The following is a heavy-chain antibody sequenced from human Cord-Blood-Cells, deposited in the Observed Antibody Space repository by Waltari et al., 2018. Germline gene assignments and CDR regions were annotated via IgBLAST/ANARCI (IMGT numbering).Heavy chain of an antibody. CDR2: ISWNSGSI. CDR3: ARYDSSGYYYY. D-gene: IGHD3-22*01. Sequence: EVQLVESGGGLVQPGRSLRLSCAASGFPFDDFAMHWVRQAPGKGLEWVSGISWNSGSIGYADSVKGRFTISRDNAKNSLYLQMNSLRAEDTALYYCARYDSSGYYYYWGQGTLVTVSS. CDR1: GFPFDDFA. J-gene: IGHJ4*02. V-gene: IGHV3-9*01.